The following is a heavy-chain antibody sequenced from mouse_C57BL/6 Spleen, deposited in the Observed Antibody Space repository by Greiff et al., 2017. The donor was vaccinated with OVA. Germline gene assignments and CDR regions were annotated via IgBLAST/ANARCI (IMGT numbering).Heavy chain of an antibody. CDR1: GYTFTSYW. Sequence: QVHMKQPGAELVMPGASVKLSCKASGYTFTSYWMHWVKQRPGQGLEWIGEIDPSDSYTKYNQKFKGKSTLTVDKSSSTAYMQLSSLTSEDSAVYYCARSDRYSLYAMDYWGQGTSVTVSS. D-gene: IGHD2-14*01. CDR2: IDPSDSYT. CDR3: ARSDRYSLYAMDY. J-gene: IGHJ4*01. V-gene: IGHV1-69*01.